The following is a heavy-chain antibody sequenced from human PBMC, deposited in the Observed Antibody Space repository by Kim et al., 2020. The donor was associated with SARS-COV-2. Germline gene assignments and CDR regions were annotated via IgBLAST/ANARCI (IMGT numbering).Heavy chain of an antibody. Sequence: GGSLRLSCAASGFTVSSNDMNWVRQAPGKGLEWVSVIYSGGSTYYSDSVKGRFTISRDNAKNTLYLQMNSLRAEDTAVYYCARDQIDYDFCSGYYTHYYYYGMDVWGQGTTVTVSS. CDR3: ARDQIDYDFCSGYYTHYYYYGMDV. CDR2: IYSGGST. J-gene: IGHJ6*02. CDR1: GFTVSSND. D-gene: IGHD3-3*01. V-gene: IGHV3-66*01.